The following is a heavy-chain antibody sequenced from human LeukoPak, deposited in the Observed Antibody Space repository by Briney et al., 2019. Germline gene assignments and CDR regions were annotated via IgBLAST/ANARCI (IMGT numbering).Heavy chain of an antibody. V-gene: IGHV1-69*13. J-gene: IGHJ4*02. CDR1: GGTFSSYA. D-gene: IGHD3-9*01. CDR3: ARGSYYDILTGYYHY. CDR2: NIPIFGTA. Sequence: SVKVSCKASGGTFSSYAISWVRQAPGQGLEWMGGNIPIFGTANYAQKFQGRVTITADESTSTAYMELSSLRSEDTAVYYCARGSYYDILTGYYHYWGQGTLVTVSS.